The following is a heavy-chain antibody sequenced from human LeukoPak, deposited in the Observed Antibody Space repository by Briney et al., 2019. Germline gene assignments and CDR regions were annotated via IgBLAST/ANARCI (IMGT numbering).Heavy chain of an antibody. V-gene: IGHV1-2*02. J-gene: IGHJ5*02. CDR1: GYTFTGYY. CDR3: ARDAVAGAIGGFYWFDP. CDR2: INPNSGDT. Sequence: ASVKVSCKASGYTFTGYYVHWVRQAPGQGLEWIGWINPNSGDTNYAQKFQGRVTMTRDTSISTAYMELSGLRSDDTAVYYCARDAVAGAIGGFYWFDPWGQGTLVTVSS. D-gene: IGHD3-10*01.